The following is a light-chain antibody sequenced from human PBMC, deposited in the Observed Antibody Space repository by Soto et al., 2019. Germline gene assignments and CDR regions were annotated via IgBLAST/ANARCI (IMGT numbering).Light chain of an antibody. CDR2: DAS. V-gene: IGKV3-11*01. CDR3: QQRST. Sequence: EIVLTQSPATLSLSPGERATLSCRASQSVSSYLAWYQQKPGQAPRLLIYDASNRATGIPARFSGSGSGTDFTLTISSLEPEDFAVYYCQQRSTFGLRTRLEIK. J-gene: IGKJ5*01. CDR1: QSVSSY.